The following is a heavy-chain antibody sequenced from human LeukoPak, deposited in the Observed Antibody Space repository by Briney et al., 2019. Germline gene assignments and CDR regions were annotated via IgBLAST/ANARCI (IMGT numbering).Heavy chain of an antibody. CDR1: GFTFSSYS. Sequence: PGGSLRLSCAASGFTFSSYSMNWVRQAPGKGLEWVAVISYDGSNKYYADSVKGRFTISRDNSKNTLYLQMNSLRAEDTAVYYCASPLWGEWSCFANWGQGTLVTVSS. CDR2: ISYDGSNK. CDR3: ASPLWGEWSCFAN. J-gene: IGHJ4*02. V-gene: IGHV3-30*03. D-gene: IGHD3-16*01.